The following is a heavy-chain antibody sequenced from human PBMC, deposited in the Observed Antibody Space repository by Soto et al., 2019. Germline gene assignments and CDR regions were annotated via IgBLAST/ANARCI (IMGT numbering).Heavy chain of an antibody. D-gene: IGHD2-2*01. J-gene: IGHJ6*03. V-gene: IGHV3-23*01. CDR2: ISGSGGST. Sequence: PGGSLRLSCAASGFTFSSYAMSWVRQAPGKGLKWVSAISGSGGSTYYADSVKGRFTISRDNSKNTLNMKMNSLRAEDTAVYYCAKSDCSSTSCYRGYMDVWGKGTTVTVSS. CDR1: GFTFSSYA. CDR3: AKSDCSSTSCYRGYMDV.